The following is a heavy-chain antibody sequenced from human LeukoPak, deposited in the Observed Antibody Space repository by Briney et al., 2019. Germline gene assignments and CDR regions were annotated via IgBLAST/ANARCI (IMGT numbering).Heavy chain of an antibody. CDR1: GGSXSSYX. CDR3: ARLPSAAGIRWFDP. V-gene: IGHV4-4*07. CDR2: IYTSGST. Sequence: TXSGGSXSSYXXSWIRQPAGKXXXXXGRIYTSGSTNYNPSLKSRVTMSVDTSKNQFSLKLSSVAAADTAVYYCARLPSAAGIRWFDPWGQGTLVTVSS. D-gene: IGHD6-13*01. J-gene: IGHJ5*02.